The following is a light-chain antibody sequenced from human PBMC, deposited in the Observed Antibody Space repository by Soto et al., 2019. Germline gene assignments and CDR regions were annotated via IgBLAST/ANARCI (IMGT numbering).Light chain of an antibody. CDR1: QTISSW. J-gene: IGKJ1*01. CDR2: KAS. CDR3: QHYNSYSEA. V-gene: IGKV1-5*03. Sequence: DIQMTQSPSTLSGSVGDRVTITCRASQTISSWLAWYQQKPGKAPKLLIYKASTLKSGVPSRFSGSGSGTEGTLTISSLQPDDVATYYCQHYNSYSEAFGQGTKVELK.